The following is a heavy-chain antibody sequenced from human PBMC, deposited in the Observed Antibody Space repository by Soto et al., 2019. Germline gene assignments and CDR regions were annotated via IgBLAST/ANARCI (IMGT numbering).Heavy chain of an antibody. D-gene: IGHD2-2*01. CDR3: ARDAEYQLPGESWFDP. Sequence: QVQLVQSGAEVKKPGASVKVSCKASGYTFTSYGISWVRQAPGQGLEWMGWISAYTGNTNYAQKLQGRVTMTTDTSTSTAYMELRSLRSDDTAVYYCARDAEYQLPGESWFDPWGQGTLVTVSS. CDR1: GYTFTSYG. V-gene: IGHV1-18*01. J-gene: IGHJ5*02. CDR2: ISAYTGNT.